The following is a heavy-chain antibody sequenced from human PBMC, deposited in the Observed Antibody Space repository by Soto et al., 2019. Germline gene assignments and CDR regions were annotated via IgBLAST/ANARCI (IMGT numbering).Heavy chain of an antibody. CDR1: GFSLNTRGMC. V-gene: IGHV2-70*13. D-gene: IGHD3-22*01. Sequence: SGPTLVNPTQTLTLTCTFSGFSLNTRGMCVSWIRQPPGEALEWLALIDWEDDKYYSTSLKTRLTISKDTSKNLVVLTMTDMEXVDISTYYCGRIRNSGYLYDTWGQGTLVTVSS. CDR3: GRIRNSGYLYDT. J-gene: IGHJ5*02. CDR2: IDWEDDK.